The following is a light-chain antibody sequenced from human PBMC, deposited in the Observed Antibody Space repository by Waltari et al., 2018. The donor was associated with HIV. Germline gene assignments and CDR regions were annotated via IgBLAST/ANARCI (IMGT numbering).Light chain of an antibody. CDR2: DAS. J-gene: IGKJ4*01. Sequence: AIQLTQSPSSLSASVGDRVTTICRASEDISGASAWYQQKPGKPPRLVIQDASILESGVPSKFSGSGAGADFALTIISLQPEDFATYYCQQFKTYPLTFGGGTKVEIK. CDR1: EDISGA. CDR3: QQFKTYPLT. V-gene: IGKV1-13*02.